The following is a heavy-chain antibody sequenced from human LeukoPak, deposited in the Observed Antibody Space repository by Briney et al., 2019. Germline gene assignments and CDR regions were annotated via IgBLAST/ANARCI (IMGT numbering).Heavy chain of an antibody. Sequence: SETLSLTCTASGGSIRSYYWSWIRQPAGKGLEWIARIYTSGSTNYNPSLKSRVTMSVDTSKNQFSLKLSSVTAADTAVYDCARVQDGDYEYNWCDPWGQGTLVTVSS. CDR3: ARVQDGDYEYNWCDP. V-gene: IGHV4-4*07. J-gene: IGHJ5*02. D-gene: IGHD4-17*01. CDR2: IYTSGST. CDR1: GGSIRSYY.